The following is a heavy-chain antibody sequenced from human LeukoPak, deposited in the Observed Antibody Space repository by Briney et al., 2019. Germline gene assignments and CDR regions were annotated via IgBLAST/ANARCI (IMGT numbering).Heavy chain of an antibody. CDR3: TSGGFDTLTGHGLDY. J-gene: IGHJ4*02. V-gene: IGHV4-59*11. CDR1: GGSIRNHY. CDR2: VYYTGTT. D-gene: IGHD3-9*01. Sequence: PSETLSLTCTVSGGSIRNHYWTWIRQPPGKGLEWIAYVYYTGTTYFNPSLKSRVTISVDTSKNQFSLKLSSVTAAGTAIYYCTSGGFDTLTGHGLDYWGQGALVTVSP.